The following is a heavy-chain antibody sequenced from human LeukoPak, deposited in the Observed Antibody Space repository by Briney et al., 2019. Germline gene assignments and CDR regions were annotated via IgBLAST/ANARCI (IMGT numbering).Heavy chain of an antibody. CDR2: INHSGST. V-gene: IGHV4-34*01. Sequence: PSETLSHTCAVYGGSFSGYYWSWIRQPPGKGLEWIGEINHSGSTNYNPSLKSRVTISVDTSKNQFSLKLSSVTAADTAVYYCATSAPGYSGYDCWFDPWGQGTLVTVSS. J-gene: IGHJ5*02. CDR3: ATSAPGYSGYDCWFDP. D-gene: IGHD5-12*01. CDR1: GGSFSGYY.